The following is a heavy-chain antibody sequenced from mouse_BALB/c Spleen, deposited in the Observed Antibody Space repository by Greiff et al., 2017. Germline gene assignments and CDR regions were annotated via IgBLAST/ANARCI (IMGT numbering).Heavy chain of an antibody. D-gene: IGHD2-3*01. J-gene: IGHJ3*01. CDR3: VRDGYYG. CDR2: IWTGGGT. CDR1: GFSLTSYD. Sequence: QVQLQQSGPGLVAPSQSLSITCTVSGFSLTSYDISWIRQPPGKGLEWLGVIWTGGGTNYNSAFMSRLSISKDNSKSQVFLKMNSLQTDDTAIYYCVRDGYYGWGQGTLVTVSA. V-gene: IGHV2-9-2*01.